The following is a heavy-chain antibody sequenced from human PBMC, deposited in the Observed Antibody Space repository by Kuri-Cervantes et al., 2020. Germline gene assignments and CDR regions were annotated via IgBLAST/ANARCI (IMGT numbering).Heavy chain of an antibody. Sequence: ASVKVSCKASGYTFTSYYMHWVRQAPGQGLEWMGIINPSGGSTSYAQKFQGRVTMTRDTSTSTVYMGLSSLRSEDTAVYYCARTNVDTAMVTYYYFDYWGQGTLVTVSS. CDR2: INPSGGST. V-gene: IGHV1-46*01. CDR3: ARTNVDTAMVTYYYFDY. D-gene: IGHD5-18*01. J-gene: IGHJ4*02. CDR1: GYTFTSYY.